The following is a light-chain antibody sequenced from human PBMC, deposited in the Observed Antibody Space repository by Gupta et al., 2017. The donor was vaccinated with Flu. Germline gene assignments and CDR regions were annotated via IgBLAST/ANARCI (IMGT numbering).Light chain of an antibody. V-gene: IGKV3-15*01. CDR1: QSIGSN. CDR3: QQYKNWPPLT. CDR2: RAS. J-gene: IGKJ4*01. Sequence: EIVMTQSPATLSVSPGERATLSCRASQSIGSNLAWYQQKIGQAPRLLIYRASTRATDIPARFSGSGSGTEFTLTISGPQSEDFAVYYCQQYKNWPPLTFGGGTKVEIK.